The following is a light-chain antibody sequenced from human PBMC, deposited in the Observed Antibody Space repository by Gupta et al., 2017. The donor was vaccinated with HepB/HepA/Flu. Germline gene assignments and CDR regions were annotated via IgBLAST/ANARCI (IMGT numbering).Light chain of an antibody. CDR3: NSRDSSVNHYV. V-gene: IGLV3-19*01. CDR2: GKN. CDR1: SLRSYY. Sequence: SSELTQDPAVSVALGQTVRITCQGDSLRSYYASWYQQKPGQAPVLVIYGKNNRPSGIPDRFSGSSSGNTASLTITGAQAEDEADYYCNSRDSSVNHYVFGTGTKVTVL. J-gene: IGLJ1*01.